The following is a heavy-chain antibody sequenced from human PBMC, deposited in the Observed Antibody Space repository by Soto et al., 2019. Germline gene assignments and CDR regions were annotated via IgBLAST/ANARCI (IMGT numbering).Heavy chain of an antibody. J-gene: IGHJ1*01. D-gene: IGHD3-16*02. CDR3: ARVVTFGGVIGHRNPAVLYFQH. V-gene: IGHV3-7*01. CDR1: GFTFSSYW. Sequence: GGSLRLSCAASGFTFSSYWMSWVRQAPGKGLEWVANIKQDGSEKYYVDSVKGRFTISRDNAKNSLYLQMNSLRAEDTAVYYCARVVTFGGVIGHRNPAVLYFQHWGQGTLVTVSS. CDR2: IKQDGSEK.